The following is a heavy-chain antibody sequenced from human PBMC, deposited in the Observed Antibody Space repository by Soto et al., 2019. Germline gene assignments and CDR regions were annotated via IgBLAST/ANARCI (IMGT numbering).Heavy chain of an antibody. J-gene: IGHJ4*02. CDR2: VLSKTDGSTT. D-gene: IGHD3-16*02. CDR1: GFSFTSAW. CDR3: ATYDHLWGRNRYRWAY. V-gene: IGHV3-15*01. Sequence: EVQLVESGGGLVKPGESLSLSCTASGFSFTSAWMSWVRQAPGKGLEWVARVLSKTDGSTTDYAGPVKGRFTISRDDSENKVYLQMNSLKREDTAVYYCATYDHLWGRNRYRWAYWGQGTLFTVSS.